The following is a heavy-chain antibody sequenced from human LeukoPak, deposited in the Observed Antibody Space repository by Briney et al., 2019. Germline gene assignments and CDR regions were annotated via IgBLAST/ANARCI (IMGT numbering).Heavy chain of an antibody. Sequence: ASVKVSCKASGYTFTSYYMHWVRQAPGQGLEWMGIINPSGGSTSYAQKFQGRVTMTRDTSTSTVYMELSSLRSVDTAVYYCARVLPAGYSSGWTAHYYYYGMDVWGQGTTVTVSS. V-gene: IGHV1-46*01. CDR3: ARVLPAGYSSGWTAHYYYYGMDV. D-gene: IGHD6-19*01. CDR1: GYTFTSYY. J-gene: IGHJ6*02. CDR2: INPSGGST.